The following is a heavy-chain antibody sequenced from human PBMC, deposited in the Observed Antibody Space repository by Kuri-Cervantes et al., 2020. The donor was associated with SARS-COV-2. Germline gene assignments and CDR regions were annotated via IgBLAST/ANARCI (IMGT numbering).Heavy chain of an antibody. CDR1: GGSFSGYY. D-gene: IGHD3-3*01. V-gene: IGHV4-34*01. CDR2: ISHSGST. Sequence: SETLSLTCAVYGGSFSGYYWSWIRQSPGKGLEWIGEISHSGSTNYNSSLKSRVTISIDTSKNQFSLRLSSVTAADTAVYFCARQMMSSITIFGVVITRNWFDPWGQGTLVTVSS. J-gene: IGHJ5*02. CDR3: ARQMMSSITIFGVVITRNWFDP.